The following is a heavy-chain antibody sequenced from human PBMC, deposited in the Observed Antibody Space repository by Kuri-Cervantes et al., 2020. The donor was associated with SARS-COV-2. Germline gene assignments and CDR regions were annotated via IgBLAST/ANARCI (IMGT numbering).Heavy chain of an antibody. J-gene: IGHJ6*03. CDR3: AKPKPTFIVVPAASYYYMDV. CDR1: GFTFSSYA. CDR2: ISGSGGST. V-gene: IGHV3-23*01. Sequence: GGSLRLSCAASGFTFSSYAMGWVRQAPGKGLEWVSAISGSGGSTYYADSVKGRFTISRDNSKNTLYLQMNSLRAEDTAVYYCAKPKPTFIVVPAASYYYMDVWGKGTTVTDSS. D-gene: IGHD2-2*01.